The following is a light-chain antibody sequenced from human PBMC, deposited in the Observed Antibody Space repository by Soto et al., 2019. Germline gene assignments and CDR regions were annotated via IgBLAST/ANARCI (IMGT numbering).Light chain of an antibody. V-gene: IGKV3-11*01. CDR2: DAS. CDR3: QQPSNWPLT. Sequence: EIVVTQSPATLSLSPGERATLSCRASQSFSSYLDWSQQNPDQAPRLLIFDASNRATSIPARFSGSGSGTDFTLTISSLEPEDFAVYYCQQPSNWPLTFGGGTRVEIK. J-gene: IGKJ4*01. CDR1: QSFSSY.